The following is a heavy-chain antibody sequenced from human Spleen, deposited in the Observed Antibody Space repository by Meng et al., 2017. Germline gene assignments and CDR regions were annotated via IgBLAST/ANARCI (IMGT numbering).Heavy chain of an antibody. V-gene: IGHV3-30*04. Sequence: GESLKISCAASGFTFSNFPMHWVRQAPGKGPEWVTIIAFNGFDKYYADSVKGRFTVSRDNSQNTLYLQMNNLRPEDTAMYYCARAFGSSWSDLDYWGQGTLVTVSS. CDR3: ARAFGSSWSDLDY. J-gene: IGHJ4*02. D-gene: IGHD6-13*01. CDR2: IAFNGFDK. CDR1: GFTFSNFP.